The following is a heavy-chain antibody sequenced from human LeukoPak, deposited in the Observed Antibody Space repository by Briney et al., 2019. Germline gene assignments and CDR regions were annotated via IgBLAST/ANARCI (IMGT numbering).Heavy chain of an antibody. CDR2: IKGDGIST. V-gene: IGHV3-74*01. J-gene: IGHJ4*02. Sequence: GGSLRLSCAASGFDFSSNWMHWVRHAPGQGLVWVSRIKGDGISTNYADSVKGRFTISRDIAKNTLYLQMNSLRAEDTGVYYCAEDHYWSIDYWGRGTLVTVSS. D-gene: IGHD3-3*01. CDR3: AEDHYWSIDY. CDR1: GFDFSSNW.